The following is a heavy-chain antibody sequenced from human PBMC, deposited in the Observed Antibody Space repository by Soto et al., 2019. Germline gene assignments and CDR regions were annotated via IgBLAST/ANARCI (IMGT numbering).Heavy chain of an antibody. D-gene: IGHD3-10*01. V-gene: IGHV4-31*03. CDR1: GVSISSNGYY. Sequence: QVQLQESGPGLVQPSQTLSLTCTVSGVSISSNGYYWSWIRQLPGKGLEWIGYIFHSGSTYYNPSLKSRATISVDTSKNQFSLNLPSVTAADTAVYYCARLSNVLFWFRALDHWGRGTLVTVSS. J-gene: IGHJ4*02. CDR3: ARLSNVLFWFRALDH. CDR2: IFHSGST.